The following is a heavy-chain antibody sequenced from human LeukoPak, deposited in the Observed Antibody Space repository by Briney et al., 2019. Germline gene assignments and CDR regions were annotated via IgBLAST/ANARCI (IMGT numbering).Heavy chain of an antibody. CDR2: ISDGGGRT. Sequence: GGSLRLSCGASGLTFRTYAMSWVRQAPGKGLEWVSGISDGGGRTFYAESVKGRFTVSRDNSKNTLYLRVNSLRAEDTAIYYCTKNQILDDTGSWYAYWGQGTLVTVSS. D-gene: IGHD6-13*01. V-gene: IGHV3-23*01. J-gene: IGHJ4*02. CDR3: TKNQILDDTGSWYAY. CDR1: GLTFRTYA.